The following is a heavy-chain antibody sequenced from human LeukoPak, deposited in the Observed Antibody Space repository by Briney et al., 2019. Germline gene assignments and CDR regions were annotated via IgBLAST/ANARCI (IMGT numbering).Heavy chain of an antibody. Sequence: SETLSLTCTDSGGSISSSSYYWGWIRQPPGKGLEWIGSIYYSGSIYYNPSLKSRVTISVDTSKNQFSLKLSSVTAADTAVYYCAKESTSYHWYFDLWGRGTLVTVSS. CDR2: IYYSGSI. J-gene: IGHJ2*01. CDR3: AKESTSYHWYFDL. V-gene: IGHV4-39*07. CDR1: GGSISSSSYY.